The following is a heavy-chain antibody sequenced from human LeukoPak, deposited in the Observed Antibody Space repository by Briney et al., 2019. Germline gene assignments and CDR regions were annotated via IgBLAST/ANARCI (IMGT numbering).Heavy chain of an antibody. J-gene: IGHJ4*02. CDR2: ISNNFDI. CDR3: ARDSLYCTRSNCYTDFDY. Sequence: GGSLRLSCAASGFTFSNAWMSWVRQAPGKGLEWISSISNNFDIYYADSLKGRFTISRDNAKKSLYLQMNSLSADDTAVYYCARDSLYCTRSNCYTDFDYWGKGTLVTVSS. D-gene: IGHD2-2*02. V-gene: IGHV3-69-1*01. CDR1: GFTFSNAW.